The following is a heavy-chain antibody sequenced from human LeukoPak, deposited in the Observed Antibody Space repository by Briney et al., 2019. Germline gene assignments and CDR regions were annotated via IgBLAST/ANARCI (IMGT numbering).Heavy chain of an antibody. CDR3: ARLSGSFSSWVDY. CDR2: IHSSGSS. Sequence: SETLSLTCSLSGDSIISYYWSWIRQPPGKGLEWIGYIHSSGSSNYSPSLKSRITISVDTSKNQFSLNLSSVTAADTAVYYCARLSGSFSSWVDYWGQGTLVTVSS. D-gene: IGHD6-13*01. V-gene: IGHV4-59*08. CDR1: GDSIISYY. J-gene: IGHJ4*02.